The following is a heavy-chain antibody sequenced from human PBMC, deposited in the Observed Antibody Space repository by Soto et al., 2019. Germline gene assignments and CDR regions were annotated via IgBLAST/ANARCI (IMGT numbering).Heavy chain of an antibody. CDR1: GFTFSSYW. J-gene: IGHJ4*02. CDR3: VRVPTGGYAFSLDDY. D-gene: IGHD5-12*01. Sequence: DVQLVESGGGLVQPGGSLRLSCAASGFTFSSYWMHWVRQAPGKGLVWVSRINSDGSSTTYADSVKGRFTISRDNAKNTLYLQMNSLRAEDTAVYYCVRVPTGGYAFSLDDYWGQGTLVTVSS. V-gene: IGHV3-74*01. CDR2: INSDGSST.